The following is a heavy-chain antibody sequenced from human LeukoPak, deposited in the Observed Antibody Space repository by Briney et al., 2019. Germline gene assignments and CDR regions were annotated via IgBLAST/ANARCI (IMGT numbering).Heavy chain of an antibody. CDR3: ARDGSSGWGAFDI. D-gene: IGHD6-19*01. V-gene: IGHV1-46*01. J-gene: IGHJ3*02. CDR1: GGTFSSYA. Sequence: ASVKVSCKASGGTFSSYAISWVRQAPGQGLEWMGIINPSGGSTSYAQKFQGRVTMTRDTSTSTVYMELSSLRSEDTAVYYCARDGSSGWGAFDIWGQGTMVTVSS. CDR2: INPSGGST.